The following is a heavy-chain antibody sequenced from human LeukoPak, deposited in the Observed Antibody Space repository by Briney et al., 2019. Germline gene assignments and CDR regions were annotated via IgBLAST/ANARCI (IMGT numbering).Heavy chain of an antibody. D-gene: IGHD2-21*02. CDR3: AKSIGSVVVTAGH. V-gene: IGHV3-23*01. Sequence: GGSLRLSCAASGFTFSSYAMSWVRQAPGKGLEWVSAISSSGGSTYYADSVKGRFTISRDNSKNTLYLQMNSLRAEDTAVYYCAKSIGSVVVTAGHWGQGTLVTVSS. J-gene: IGHJ4*02. CDR1: GFTFSSYA. CDR2: ISSSGGST.